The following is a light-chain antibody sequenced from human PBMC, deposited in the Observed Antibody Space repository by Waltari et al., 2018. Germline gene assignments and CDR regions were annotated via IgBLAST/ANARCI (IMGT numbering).Light chain of an antibody. CDR2: DAA. CDR1: RNISSY. Sequence: ETVLTQLPATLSVSLGDRATLSCRASRNISSYLAWYQHKSGQAPRLLIHDAATRATGIPARFSGSGSGTDFTLTISSLQSEDYAVYYCQQYNHWPRTFGQGTKVDIK. V-gene: IGKV3-15*01. J-gene: IGKJ1*01. CDR3: QQYNHWPRT.